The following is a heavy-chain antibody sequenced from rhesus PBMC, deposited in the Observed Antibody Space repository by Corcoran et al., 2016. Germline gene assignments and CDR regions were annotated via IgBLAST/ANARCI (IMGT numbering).Heavy chain of an antibody. V-gene: IGHV1S2*01. CDR1: GYTFTDYY. CDR3: AGGSSGWSGGGLDS. D-gene: IGHD6S26*01. CDR2: INPYNGNT. J-gene: IGHJ6*01. Sequence: QVQLVQSGAEVKKPGSSVKVSCKASGYTFTDYYMHWVRQAPRKGLEWMGWINPYNGNTKYAQKFQGRVTMTRDTSTSTAYMELSSLRSEDTAVYYCAGGSSGWSGGGLDSWGQGVVVTVSS.